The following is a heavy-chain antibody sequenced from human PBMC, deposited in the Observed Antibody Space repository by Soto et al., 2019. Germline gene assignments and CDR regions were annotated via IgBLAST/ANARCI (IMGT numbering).Heavy chain of an antibody. CDR2: ISGSGGST. CDR1: GFTFSSYA. Sequence: PGGSLRLSCAASGFTFSSYAMSWVRQAPGKGLEWVSAISGSGGSTYYADSVKGRFTISRDNSKNTLYLQMNSLRAEDTAVYYCAKEEWELREGYYYSMDVWGQGTTVTVSS. J-gene: IGHJ6*02. D-gene: IGHD1-26*01. CDR3: AKEEWELREGYYYSMDV. V-gene: IGHV3-23*01.